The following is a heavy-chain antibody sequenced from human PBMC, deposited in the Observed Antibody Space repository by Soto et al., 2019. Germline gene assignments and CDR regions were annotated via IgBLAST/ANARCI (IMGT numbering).Heavy chain of an antibody. D-gene: IGHD3-3*01. CDR1: GFTFSNSW. J-gene: IGHJ6*02. CDR3: ARGGSRANAVAVLRVAETSRPYYYYGMDD. Sequence: GGSLRLSCAASGFTFSNSWMSWVRQAPGKGLEWVAAITPVESEKYYVDSVKGGFTVSRDNAKNSLYLQMNILRVEDTALYYFARGGSRANAVAVLRVAETSRPYYYYGMDDRGQGPTVTV. CDR2: ITPVESEK. V-gene: IGHV3-7*01.